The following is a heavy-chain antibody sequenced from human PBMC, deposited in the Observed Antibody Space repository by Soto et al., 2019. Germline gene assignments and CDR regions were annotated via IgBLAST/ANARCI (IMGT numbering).Heavy chain of an antibody. CDR1: GGSISSYY. CDR3: ARLEMATIAYFDY. Sequence: QVQLQESGPGLVKPSETLSLTCTVSGGSISSYYWSWIRQPPGKGLEWIGYIYYSGSINYNPSLKSRVTISVDTSKNQFSLKLSSVTAADTAVYYCARLEMATIAYFDYWGQGTLVTVSS. J-gene: IGHJ4*02. CDR2: IYYSGSI. D-gene: IGHD5-12*01. V-gene: IGHV4-59*08.